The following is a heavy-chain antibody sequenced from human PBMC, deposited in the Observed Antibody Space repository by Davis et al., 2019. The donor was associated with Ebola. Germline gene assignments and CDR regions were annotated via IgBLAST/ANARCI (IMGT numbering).Heavy chain of an antibody. CDR2: INSDGSIT. Sequence: GESLKISCTGSGFTLSGYWMHWVRQAPGKGLVWVSRINSDGSITDYADSVKGRFTLSRDNAKNTLFLQMNSLRAEDTAVYYCAKEKVSGSSYYLDYWGQGTLVTVSS. J-gene: IGHJ4*02. CDR1: GFTLSGYW. V-gene: IGHV3-74*01. D-gene: IGHD6-19*01. CDR3: AKEKVSGSSYYLDY.